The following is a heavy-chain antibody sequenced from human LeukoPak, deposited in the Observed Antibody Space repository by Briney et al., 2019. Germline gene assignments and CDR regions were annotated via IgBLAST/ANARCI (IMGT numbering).Heavy chain of an antibody. D-gene: IGHD5-24*01. CDR1: GGSISSYY. V-gene: IGHV4-4*09. CDR2: IYTSGST. Sequence: KPSETLSLTCTVSGGSISSYYWSWIRQPPGKGLEWIGYIYTSGSTNYNPSLKSRVTISVDTSKNQFSLKLSSVTAADTAVYYCAKVEMATIEPKNWYFDLWGRGTLVTVSS. J-gene: IGHJ2*01. CDR3: AKVEMATIEPKNWYFDL.